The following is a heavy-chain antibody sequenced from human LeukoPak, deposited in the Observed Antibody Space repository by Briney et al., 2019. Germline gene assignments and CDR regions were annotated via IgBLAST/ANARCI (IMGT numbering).Heavy chain of an antibody. J-gene: IGHJ4*02. D-gene: IGHD6-6*01. CDR1: GYTFTGYY. V-gene: IGHV1-2*02. CDR2: INPNSGGT. Sequence: GASGKVSCKASGYTFTGYYMHWVRQAPGQGLEWMGWINPNSGGTNYAQKFQGRVTMTRDTSISTAYMELSRLRSDDTAVYYCARVKAARPSDLDYWGQGTLVTVSS. CDR3: ARVKAARPSDLDY.